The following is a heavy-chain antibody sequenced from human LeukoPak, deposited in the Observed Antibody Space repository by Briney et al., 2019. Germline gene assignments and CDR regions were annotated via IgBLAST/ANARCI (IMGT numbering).Heavy chain of an antibody. CDR1: GFTFSSYW. CDR3: ARDEITIFGVVISSNYYYYYGMDV. V-gene: IGHV3-7*03. D-gene: IGHD3-3*01. J-gene: IGHJ6*02. CDR2: IKQDGSEK. Sequence: PGGSLRLSCAASGFTFSSYWMSWVRQAPGKGLEWVANIKQDGSEKYYVDSVKGRFTISRDNAKNSLYLQMNSLGAEDTAVYYCARDEITIFGVVISSNYYYYYGMDVWGQGTTVTVSS.